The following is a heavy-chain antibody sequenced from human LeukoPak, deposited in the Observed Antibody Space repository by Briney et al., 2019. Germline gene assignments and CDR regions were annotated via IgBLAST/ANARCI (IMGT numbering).Heavy chain of an antibody. J-gene: IGHJ3*02. V-gene: IGHV4-4*07. Sequence: SETLSLTCTVSGGSISSYYWSWMRQPAGKGLEWIGRIYTSGSTNYNPSLKSRVTMSVDTSKNQFSLKLSSVTAADTAVYYCARDMNGDFWTSDAFDIWGQGTMVTVSS. CDR3: ARDMNGDFWTSDAFDI. CDR1: GGSISSYY. D-gene: IGHD3/OR15-3a*01. CDR2: IYTSGST.